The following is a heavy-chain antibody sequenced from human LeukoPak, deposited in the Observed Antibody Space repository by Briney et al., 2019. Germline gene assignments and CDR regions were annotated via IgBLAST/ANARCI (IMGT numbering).Heavy chain of an antibody. CDR3: ARVPPYADYVPYNRYFDL. J-gene: IGHJ2*01. V-gene: IGHV4-30-4*01. CDR1: GGSISSGVYY. CDR2: IYYSGST. Sequence: SETLSLTCTVSGGSISSGVYYWSWIRQPPGKGLEWIGYIYYSGSTYYNPSLKSRVTISVDTSKNQFSLKLSSVTAADTAVYYCARVPPYADYVPYNRYFDLWGRGTLVTVSS. D-gene: IGHD4-17*01.